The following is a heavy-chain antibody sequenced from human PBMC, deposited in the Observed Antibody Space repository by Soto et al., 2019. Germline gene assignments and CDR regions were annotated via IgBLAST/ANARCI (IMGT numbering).Heavy chain of an antibody. CDR2: IIPIFGTA. V-gene: IGHV1-69*13. J-gene: IGHJ6*02. D-gene: IGHD2-2*01. Sequence: ASVKVSCKASGGTFSSYAISWVRQAPGQGLEWMGGIIPIFGTANYAQKFQGRVTITADESTSTAYMELSSLRSEDTAVYYCARVVVVPTETKGEYYYYYYGMDVWGQGTTVTVSS. CDR1: GGTFSSYA. CDR3: ARVVVVPTETKGEYYYYYYGMDV.